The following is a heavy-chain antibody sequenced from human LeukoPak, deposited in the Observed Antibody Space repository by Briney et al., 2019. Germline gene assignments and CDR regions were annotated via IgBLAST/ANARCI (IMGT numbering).Heavy chain of an antibody. V-gene: IGHV4-34*01. Sequence: SETLSLTCTVSGGSISNYYWTWIRQPPGKGLEWIGEINHSGSTNYNPSLKSRVTISVDTSKNQFSLKLSSVTAADTAVYYCARGLSRSSYWGQGTLVTVSS. D-gene: IGHD6-13*01. CDR3: ARGLSRSSY. CDR1: GGSISNYY. J-gene: IGHJ4*02. CDR2: INHSGST.